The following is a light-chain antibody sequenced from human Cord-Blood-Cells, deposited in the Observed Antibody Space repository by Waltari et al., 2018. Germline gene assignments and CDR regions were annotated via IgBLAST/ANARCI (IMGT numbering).Light chain of an antibody. Sequence: QSALNQPPSASGSPGQSVTISCTGTSSDVGGYNYVSWYQQHPGKAPKLMIYEVSKRPSGVPYRFSGSKSGNTASLTVSGLQAEDEADYYCSSYAGSNNLVFGGGTKLTVL. V-gene: IGLV2-8*01. CDR2: EVS. CDR3: SSYAGSNNLV. CDR1: SSDVGGYNY. J-gene: IGLJ2*01.